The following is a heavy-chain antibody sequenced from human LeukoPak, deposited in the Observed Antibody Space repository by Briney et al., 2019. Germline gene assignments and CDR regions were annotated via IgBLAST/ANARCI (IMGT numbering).Heavy chain of an antibody. CDR3: ARVSGKQSSSWYAFDI. D-gene: IGHD6-13*01. CDR1: AFTFSSYE. J-gene: IGHJ3*02. V-gene: IGHV3-48*03. CDR2: ISGGGTI. Sequence: PGWSLRLSCAASAFTFSSYEMNWVRQAPGKGLEWVSYISGGGTIYYADSVKGRFTISRDNAKNSLYLQMDSLRAEDTAVYYCARVSGKQSSSWYAFDIWGQGTMVTVSS.